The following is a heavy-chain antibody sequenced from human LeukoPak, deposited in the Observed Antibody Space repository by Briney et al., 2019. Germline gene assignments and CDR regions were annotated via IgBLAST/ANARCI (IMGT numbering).Heavy chain of an antibody. CDR2: VSTTGDIR. CDR3: AKYSRWGTGNWYFDL. D-gene: IGHD6-6*01. Sequence: GGSLRLSCAGSGFTFSGYEMNWVRQAPGKGLEWLSYVSTTGDIRHYADSVTGRFTISRDNAENALHLQMNSLRVEDTAIYYCAKYSRWGTGNWYFDLWGRGTLVTVSS. J-gene: IGHJ2*01. V-gene: IGHV3-48*03. CDR1: GFTFSGYE.